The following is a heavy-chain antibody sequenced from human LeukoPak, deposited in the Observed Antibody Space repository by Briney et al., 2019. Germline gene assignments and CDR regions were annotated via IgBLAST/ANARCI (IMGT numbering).Heavy chain of an antibody. CDR1: GFTVSSNF. J-gene: IGHJ6*03. CDR2: LYSGGNS. Sequence: GGSLRLSCAASGFTVSSNFMGWVRQAPGKGLEWVSILYSGGNSYYADSVKGRFTISRDNSKNTLCLQMNSLRAEETAIYYCARHALGSITMVRGVIIYYMDVWGKGTTVTVSS. D-gene: IGHD3-10*01. CDR3: ARHALGSITMVRGVIIYYMDV. V-gene: IGHV3-66*04.